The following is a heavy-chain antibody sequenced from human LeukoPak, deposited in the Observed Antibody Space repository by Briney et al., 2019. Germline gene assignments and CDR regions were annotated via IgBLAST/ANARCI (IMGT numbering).Heavy chain of an antibody. CDR3: ARSVEMATVDFDY. V-gene: IGHV3-11*01. D-gene: IGHD5-24*01. Sequence: GGSLRLSCAASGFTFSDYYMSWIRQAPGKGLEWVSYISSSGSTIYYADSVKGRFTISRDNAENSLYLQMNSLRAEDTAVYYCARSVEMATVDFDYWGQGTLVTVSS. CDR1: GFTFSDYY. CDR2: ISSSGSTI. J-gene: IGHJ4*02.